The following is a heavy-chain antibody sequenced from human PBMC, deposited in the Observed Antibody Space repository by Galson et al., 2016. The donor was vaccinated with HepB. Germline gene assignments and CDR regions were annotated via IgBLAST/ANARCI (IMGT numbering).Heavy chain of an antibody. CDR1: GYTFTGYY. D-gene: IGHD3-9*01. V-gene: IGHV1-2*02. CDR2: INPNSGGT. J-gene: IGHJ4*02. CDR3: ARGVELRYFDWVLPRFDC. Sequence: SVKVSCKASGYTFTGYYMHWVRQAPGQGLEWMGWINPNSGGTNCAQKFQGGVTMTRDTSISTAYIELSNLTSDDTAMYYCARGVELRYFDWVLPRFDCWGQGTLVTVSS.